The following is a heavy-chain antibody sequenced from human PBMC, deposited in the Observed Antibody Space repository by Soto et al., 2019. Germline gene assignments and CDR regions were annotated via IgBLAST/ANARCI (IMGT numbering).Heavy chain of an antibody. CDR3: ASGYDYYYYGMDV. CDR1: GFTFSSYG. J-gene: IGHJ6*02. D-gene: IGHD5-18*01. Sequence: QVQLVESGGGVVQPGRSLRLSCAASGFTFSSYGMHWVRQAPGKGLEWVAVIWYDGSNKYYEDSVKGRFTISRDNSKNTLYLPMNSLRAEDTAVYYCASGYDYYYYGMDVWGQGTTVTVSS. V-gene: IGHV3-33*01. CDR2: IWYDGSNK.